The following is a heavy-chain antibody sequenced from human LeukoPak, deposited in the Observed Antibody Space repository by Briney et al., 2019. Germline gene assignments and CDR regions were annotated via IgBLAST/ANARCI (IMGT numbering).Heavy chain of an antibody. V-gene: IGHV4-34*01. CDR3: ARGQGGALLDY. Sequence: SETLSLTCAVYGGSFSGYYWIWIRQPPGKGLEWIGEIHYSGSTNYNPSPKSRVTISVDTSNNQFSLKLSSVTAADTAVYYCARGQGGALLDYWGQGTLVTVSS. D-gene: IGHD2-21*01. J-gene: IGHJ4*02. CDR2: IHYSGST. CDR1: GGSFSGYY.